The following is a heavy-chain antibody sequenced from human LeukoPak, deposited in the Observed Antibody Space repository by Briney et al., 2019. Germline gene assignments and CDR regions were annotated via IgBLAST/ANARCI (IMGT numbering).Heavy chain of an antibody. CDR2: IKSRIDGGTI. D-gene: IGHD6-25*01. Sequence: GGSLRLSCVASGFTFSDAWMSWVRQAPGKGLEWVGRIKSRIDGGTIDYGAPVKGRFTISRDDSRNTLYLQMNSLKTEDTAVYYCTTRRQDGCWGQGTLVTVS. J-gene: IGHJ4*02. CDR3: TTRRQDGC. V-gene: IGHV3-15*01. CDR1: GFTFSDAW.